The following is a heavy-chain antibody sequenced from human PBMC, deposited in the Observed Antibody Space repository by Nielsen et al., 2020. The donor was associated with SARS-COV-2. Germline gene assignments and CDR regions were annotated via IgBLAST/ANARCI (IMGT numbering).Heavy chain of an antibody. V-gene: IGHV5-51*01. Sequence: GESLKISCKGSGYSFTSYWISWVRQMPGKGLEWMGIIYPGDSDTRYSPSFQGQVTISADKSISTAYLQWSSLKASDTAMYYCARMGSYCGGDCYSGPPDYWGQGTLVTVSS. D-gene: IGHD2-21*02. CDR1: GYSFTSYW. J-gene: IGHJ4*02. CDR3: ARMGSYCGGDCYSGPPDY. CDR2: IYPGDSDT.